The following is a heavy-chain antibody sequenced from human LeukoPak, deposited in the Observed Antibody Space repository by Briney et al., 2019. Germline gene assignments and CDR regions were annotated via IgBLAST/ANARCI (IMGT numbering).Heavy chain of an antibody. V-gene: IGHV1-18*01. CDR3: ARGVRSVNSSSWSYAFDI. CDR1: GYTFTSYG. J-gene: IGHJ3*02. Sequence: ASVKVSCKASGYTFTSYGISWVRQAPGQGLEWMGWISAYNGNTNYAQKLQGRVTMTTDTSTSTAYMELRSLRSDDTAVYYCARGVRSVNSSSWSYAFDIWGQGTMVTVSS. CDR2: ISAYNGNT. D-gene: IGHD6-13*01.